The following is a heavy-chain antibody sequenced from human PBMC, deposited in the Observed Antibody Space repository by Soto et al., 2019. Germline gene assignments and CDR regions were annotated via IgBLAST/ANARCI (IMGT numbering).Heavy chain of an antibody. CDR1: GGTFSSYA. J-gene: IGHJ5*02. D-gene: IGHD3-22*01. Sequence: GASVKVSCKASGGTFSSYAISWVRQAPGQGLEWMGGIIPIFGTANYAQKFQGRVTITADESTSTAYMELSSLRSEDTAVYYCARALTGFCPNCYYYDSSGYYYGYWFDPWGQGTLVTVSS. CDR2: IIPIFGTA. CDR3: ARALTGFCPNCYYYDSSGYYYGYWFDP. V-gene: IGHV1-69*13.